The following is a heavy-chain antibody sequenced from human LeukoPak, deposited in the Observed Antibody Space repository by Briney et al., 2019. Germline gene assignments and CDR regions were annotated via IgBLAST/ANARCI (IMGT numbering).Heavy chain of an antibody. CDR1: GGSFSGYY. V-gene: IGHV4-34*01. CDR2: INHSGST. D-gene: IGHD6-19*01. J-gene: IGHJ5*02. CDR3: TRVNMAVSGPNWFDP. Sequence: PSETLSLACAVYGGSFSGYYWSWIRQPPGKGLEWIGEINHSGSTNYNPSLKSRVTISVDTSKNQFSLKLSSVTAADTAVYYCTRVNMAVSGPNWFDPWGQGTLVTVSS.